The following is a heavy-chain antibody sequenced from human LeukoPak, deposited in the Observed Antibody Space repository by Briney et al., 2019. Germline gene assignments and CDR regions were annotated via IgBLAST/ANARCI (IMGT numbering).Heavy chain of an antibody. V-gene: IGHV4-59*01. D-gene: IGHD3-10*01. J-gene: IGHJ6*03. CDR3: ARTTTVRGTYYMDV. CDR1: GGSISSYY. CDR2: IYYSGYT. Sequence: SETLSLTCTVSGGSISSYYWSWIRQPPGRGLEWIGYIYYSGYTNYNPSPKSRVTISVDTSKNQFSLKLSSVTAADTAVYYCARTTTVRGTYYMDVWGKGTTVTISS.